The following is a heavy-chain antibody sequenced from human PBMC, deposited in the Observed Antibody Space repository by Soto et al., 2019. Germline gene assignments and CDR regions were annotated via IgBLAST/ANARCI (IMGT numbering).Heavy chain of an antibody. J-gene: IGHJ6*02. CDR2: ISYDGSNK. CDR3: ARDLGYDFWSGQSSPAGMDV. Sequence: ESGGGVVQPGRSLRLSCAASGFTFSSYGMHWVRQAPGKGLEWVAVISYDGSNKYYADSVKGRFTISRDNSKNTLYLQMNSLRAEDTAVYYCARDLGYDFWSGQSSPAGMDVWGQGTTVTVSS. CDR1: GFTFSSYG. V-gene: IGHV3-30*03. D-gene: IGHD3-3*01.